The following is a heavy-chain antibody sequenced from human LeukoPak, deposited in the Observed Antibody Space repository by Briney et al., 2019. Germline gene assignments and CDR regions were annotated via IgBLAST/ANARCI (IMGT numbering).Heavy chain of an antibody. V-gene: IGHV3-23*01. CDR3: AKKTPGTYPFDY. CDR2: SGTAGDT. D-gene: IGHD6-13*01. CDR1: RFTFSSSA. J-gene: IGHJ4*02. Sequence: PGGSLRLSCAASRFTFSSSAMNWVRQVPGKGLEWVSASGTAGDTYYADSVKGRFTISRDDSKNTLYLQMTSLRAEDTAVYYCAKKTPGTYPFDYWGQGTLVTVSP.